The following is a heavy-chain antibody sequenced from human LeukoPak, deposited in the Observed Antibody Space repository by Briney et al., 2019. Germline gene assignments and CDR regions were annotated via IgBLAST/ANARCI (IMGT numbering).Heavy chain of an antibody. CDR3: ARAIVVVPAAIWYFDL. J-gene: IGHJ2*01. CDR2: IYTSGST. Sequence: SETLSLTYTVSGGSISSYYWSWIRQPAGKGLEWIGRIYTSGSTNYNPSLKSRVTMSVDTSKNQFSLKLSSVTAADTAVYYCARAIVVVPAAIWYFDLWGRGTLVTVSS. D-gene: IGHD2-2*01. V-gene: IGHV4-4*07. CDR1: GGSISSYY.